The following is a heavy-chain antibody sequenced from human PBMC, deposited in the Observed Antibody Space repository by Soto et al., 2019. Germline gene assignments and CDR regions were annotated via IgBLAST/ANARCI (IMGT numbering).Heavy chain of an antibody. V-gene: IGHV4-39*07. CDR3: ARNHYGSGPGWFDP. CDR2: IHYSGST. Sequence: SETLSLTCTVSGGSISSSSYYWGWIRQPPGKGLEWIGSIHYSGSTNYNPSLKSRVTISVDTSKNQFSLKLSSVTAADTAVYYCARNHYGSGPGWFDPWGQGTLVTVSS. D-gene: IGHD3-10*01. CDR1: GGSISSSSYY. J-gene: IGHJ5*02.